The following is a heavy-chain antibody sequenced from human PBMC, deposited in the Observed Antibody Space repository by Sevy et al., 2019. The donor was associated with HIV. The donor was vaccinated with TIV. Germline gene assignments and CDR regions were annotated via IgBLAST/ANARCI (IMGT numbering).Heavy chain of an antibody. Sequence: GGSLRLSCAASGFSFGTYAMHWVRQGPGKGLEWVAVIWYDGTKQYYADSVKGRLTISRDNSKNTVYLNMNALRAEDTAVCYCARGPDTEISLENVLRSFEWLVGGKSFDYWGQGTLVTVSS. CDR1: GFSFGTYA. CDR3: ARGPDTEISLENVLRSFEWLVGGKSFDY. D-gene: IGHD3-3*01. J-gene: IGHJ4*02. CDR2: IWYDGTKQ. V-gene: IGHV3-30*04.